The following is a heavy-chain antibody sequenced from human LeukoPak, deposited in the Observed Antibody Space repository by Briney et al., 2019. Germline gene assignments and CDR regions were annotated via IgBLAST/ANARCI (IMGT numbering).Heavy chain of an antibody. J-gene: IGHJ4*02. CDR3: AGRGDGNLYYFDH. Sequence: GGSVRLSCAASGFTFSSYWMSWVRQAPGKGLEWVANIKQDGGEKYYADSVKGRFTISRDNAKNSLYLQMNSLRPEDTAVYYCAGRGDGNLYYFDHWGQGTLVTAS. D-gene: IGHD5-24*01. CDR1: GFTFSSYW. CDR2: IKQDGGEK. V-gene: IGHV3-7*04.